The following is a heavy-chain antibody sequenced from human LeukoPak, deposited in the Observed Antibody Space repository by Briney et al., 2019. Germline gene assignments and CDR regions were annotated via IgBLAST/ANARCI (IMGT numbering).Heavy chain of an antibody. CDR3: ARVLTRIVVVPAAMDY. CDR2: ISAYNGNT. Sequence: ASVKVSCKASGYTFTSYGISWVRQAPGQGLEWMGWISAYNGNTNYAQKLQGRVTMTTDTPTSTAYMELRSLRSDDTAVYYCARVLTRIVVVPAAMDYWGQGTLVTVSS. CDR1: GYTFTSYG. J-gene: IGHJ4*02. D-gene: IGHD2-2*01. V-gene: IGHV1-18*01.